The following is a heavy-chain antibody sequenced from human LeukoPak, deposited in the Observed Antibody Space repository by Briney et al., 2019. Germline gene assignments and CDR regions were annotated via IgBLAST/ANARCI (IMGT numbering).Heavy chain of an antibody. D-gene: IGHD4-17*01. Sequence: SETLSLTCTVSGGSISSSSYDWGWIRQPGGKGLEWIGRIYYSGSTYYNPSLKSRFTISVDTSKNQFSLKLSSVTAADTAVYYCARPMEAYGDYVHWGQGTLVTVSS. CDR2: IYYSGST. CDR1: GGSISSSSYD. V-gene: IGHV4-39*01. J-gene: IGHJ4*02. CDR3: ARPMEAYGDYVH.